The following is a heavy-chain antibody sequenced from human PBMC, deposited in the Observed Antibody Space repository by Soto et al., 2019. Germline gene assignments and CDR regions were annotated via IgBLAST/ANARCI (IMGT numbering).Heavy chain of an antibody. CDR2: INPSGGST. V-gene: IGHV1-46*01. CDR1: GYTFTSYY. J-gene: IGHJ6*02. Sequence: QVQLVQSGAEVKKPGASVKVSCKASGYTFTSYYMHWVRQAPRQGLEWMGIINPSGGSTSYAQKVEGRVTMTRDTSTSTVYMELSSLRSEDTAVYYCARADIVVVPAAIYYYYGMDVWGQGTTVTVSS. D-gene: IGHD2-2*01. CDR3: ARADIVVVPAAIYYYYGMDV.